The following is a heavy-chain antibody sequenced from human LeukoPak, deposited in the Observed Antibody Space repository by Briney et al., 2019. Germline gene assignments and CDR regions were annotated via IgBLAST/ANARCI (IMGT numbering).Heavy chain of an antibody. CDR3: AKSNGYGLVDI. D-gene: IGHD3-10*01. CDR1: GGSISSYY. J-gene: IGHJ3*02. V-gene: IGHV4-4*07. Sequence: PSETLSLTCTVSGGSISSYYWSWIRQPAGKGLEWIGRIYTSGSTNYNPSLKSRVTISLDTSRNQFSLKLNSVTAADTAVYYCAKSNGYGLVDIWGQGTMVTVSS. CDR2: IYTSGST.